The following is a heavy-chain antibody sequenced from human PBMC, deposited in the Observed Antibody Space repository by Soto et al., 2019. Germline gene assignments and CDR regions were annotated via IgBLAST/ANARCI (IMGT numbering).Heavy chain of an antibody. V-gene: IGHV3-23*01. CDR2: ITESGGST. Sequence: GGSLRLSCVASGFTFSNYAMSWARQTPGKGLEWVACITESGGSTFHADSVKGRFTISRDNSRNSAFLQMNSLRDEDTAVYYCARYCISATCRGNYYYGMDVWGQGTTVTVSS. J-gene: IGHJ6*02. D-gene: IGHD2-2*01. CDR1: GFTFSNYA. CDR3: ARYCISATCRGNYYYGMDV.